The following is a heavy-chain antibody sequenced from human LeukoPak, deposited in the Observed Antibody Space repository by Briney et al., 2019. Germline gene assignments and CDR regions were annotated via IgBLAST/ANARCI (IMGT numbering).Heavy chain of an antibody. J-gene: IGHJ5*02. CDR3: ARGHPTKYYDILTGTNGFDP. CDR1: GYSFTSYW. CDR2: IHPGDSDT. Sequence: GESLKISCKGSGYSFTSYWIGWVRQMPGKGLEWMGIIHPGDSDTRYSPSFQGQVTISADKSISTAYLQWSSLKASDTAMYYCARGHPTKYYDILTGTNGFDPWGQGTLVTVSS. V-gene: IGHV5-51*01. D-gene: IGHD3-9*01.